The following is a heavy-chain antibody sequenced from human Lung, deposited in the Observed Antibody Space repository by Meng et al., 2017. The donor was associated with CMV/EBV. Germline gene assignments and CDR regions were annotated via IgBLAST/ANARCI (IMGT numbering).Heavy chain of an antibody. CDR2: INPNSGVT. Sequence: QVQMVQSGAEVKKPWASVKVSCKTSGYTFINYSMYWLRQAPGQGLEWMGRINPNSGVTDYAHNFEGRITMTRDTSSTTVSLGLSGLRADDTAVYYCARVVPGKGFDPWGQGTLVTVSS. CDR3: ARVVPGKGFDP. J-gene: IGHJ5*02. V-gene: IGHV1-2*06. CDR1: GYTFINYS. D-gene: IGHD1-14*01.